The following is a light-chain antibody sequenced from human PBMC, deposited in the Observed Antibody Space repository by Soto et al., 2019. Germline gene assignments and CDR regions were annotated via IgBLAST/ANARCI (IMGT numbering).Light chain of an antibody. J-gene: IGLJ1*01. CDR3: CSYAGSNSYV. V-gene: IGLV2-23*01. Sequence: QSALTQPASVSGSPGQSITISCAGTSXDVGSSNLVSWYLHHPGKVPKLIIFEGIKRPSDISSCFSGSKSGNTASLTISGLQAEDEADYYCCSYAGSNSYVFGSGTKVTVL. CDR1: SXDVGSSNL. CDR2: EGI.